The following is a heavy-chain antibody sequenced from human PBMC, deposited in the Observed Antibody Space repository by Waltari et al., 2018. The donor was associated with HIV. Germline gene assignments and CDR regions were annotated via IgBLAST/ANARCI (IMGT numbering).Heavy chain of an antibody. Sequence: QVQLVESGGGVVPPGTSLTLSCAASGFSFSDYAMHWVRQPPGEGREWVARGLDDVSNEDYADSVTGRFTVSRDNSKNTLYLQMDSRRPEDTAVYYCATNSGSYRQGWFDPWGQGTQVTVSS. D-gene: IGHD1-26*01. V-gene: IGHV3-30*01. CDR1: GFSFSDYA. CDR2: GLDDVSNE. CDR3: ATNSGSYRQGWFDP. J-gene: IGHJ5*02.